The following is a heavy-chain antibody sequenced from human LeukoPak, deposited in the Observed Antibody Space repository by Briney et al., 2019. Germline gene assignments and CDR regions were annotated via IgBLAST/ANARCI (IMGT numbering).Heavy chain of an antibody. V-gene: IGHV4-59*02. CDR2: ISYSGNT. CDR3: AREVTDRPYYYYYMDV. CDR1: GGSVSSYY. Sequence: SETLSLTCTVSGGSVSSYYWSWIRQPPGKGLEWIGYISYSGNTNYYPSLKSRVTISVDTSKNHFSLKLSSVTAADTAVYYCAREVTDRPYYYYYMDVWGKGTTVTVSS. J-gene: IGHJ6*03.